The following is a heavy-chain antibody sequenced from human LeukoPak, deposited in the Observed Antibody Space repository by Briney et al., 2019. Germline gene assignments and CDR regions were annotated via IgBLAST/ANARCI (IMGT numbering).Heavy chain of an antibody. J-gene: IGHJ6*03. CDR3: AKADSIRPYYYYYMDV. CDR1: GFTFSSYA. V-gene: IGHV3-23*01. CDR2: ISGSGGST. D-gene: IGHD3-16*01. Sequence: GGSLRLSCAASGFTFSSYAMSWIRQAPGKGLEWVSAISGSGGSTYYADSVRGRFTISRDNSKNTLYLQMNSLRAEDTAVYYCAKADSIRPYYYYYMDVWGKGTTVTVSS.